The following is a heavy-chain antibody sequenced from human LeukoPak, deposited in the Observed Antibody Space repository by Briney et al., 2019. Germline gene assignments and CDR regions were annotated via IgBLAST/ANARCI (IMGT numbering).Heavy chain of an antibody. V-gene: IGHV3-23*01. J-gene: IGHJ4*02. Sequence: GGSLRLSCAASGFTFSSYAMSWVRQAPGKGLEWVSAISGSGDNTYDADSVKGRFTISRDNSKNTLYLQMNSLRAEDTAVYYCAKEGYSYVGYYFDYWGQGTLVTVSS. CDR3: AKEGYSYVGYYFDY. CDR1: GFTFSSYA. D-gene: IGHD5-18*01. CDR2: ISGSGDNT.